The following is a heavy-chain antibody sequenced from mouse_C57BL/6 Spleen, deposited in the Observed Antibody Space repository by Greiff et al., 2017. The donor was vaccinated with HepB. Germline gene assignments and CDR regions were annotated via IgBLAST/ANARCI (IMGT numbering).Heavy chain of an antibody. CDR2: IYPGDGDT. D-gene: IGHD1-1*01. CDR3: ASGGLYYYGSIDV. Sequence: QVQLQQSGPELVKPGASVKISCKASGYAFSSSWMNWVKQRPGKGLEWIGRIYPGDGDTNYNGKFKGKATLTADKSSSTAYMQLSSLTSEDSAVYFCASGGLYYYGSIDVWGTGTTVTVSS. CDR1: GYAFSSSW. V-gene: IGHV1-82*01. J-gene: IGHJ1*03.